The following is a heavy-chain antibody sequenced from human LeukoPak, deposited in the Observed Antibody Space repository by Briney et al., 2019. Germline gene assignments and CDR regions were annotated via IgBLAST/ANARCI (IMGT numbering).Heavy chain of an antibody. D-gene: IGHD3-22*01. CDR1: GFAFSKFA. V-gene: IGHV3-23*01. Sequence: GGSLRLSCAASGFAFSKFAMNWVRQAPGKGLEWVSALSGTGGSTYYAVSVKGRFTIFRDNSKNTLYLQMNSLRAEDTAVYYCAKVPDYYDSSGYYDWFDPWGQGTLVTVSS. CDR3: AKVPDYYDSSGYYDWFDP. CDR2: LSGTGGST. J-gene: IGHJ5*02.